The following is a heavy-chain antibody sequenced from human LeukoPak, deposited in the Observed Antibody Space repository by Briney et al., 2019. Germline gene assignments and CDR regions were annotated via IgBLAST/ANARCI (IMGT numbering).Heavy chain of an antibody. D-gene: IGHD3-10*01. CDR2: IYYSGST. CDR1: AGSISSSSYY. CDR3: ARQRSTITMIRGGLDWFDP. J-gene: IGHJ5*02. Sequence: SETLSLTCTVSAGSISSSSYYWGWIRQPPGKGREWIGRIYYSGSTYYNPSLKSRVTISVDTSKNQFSLKLSSVTAADTAVYYCARQRSTITMIRGGLDWFDPWGQGTLVTVSS. V-gene: IGHV4-39*01.